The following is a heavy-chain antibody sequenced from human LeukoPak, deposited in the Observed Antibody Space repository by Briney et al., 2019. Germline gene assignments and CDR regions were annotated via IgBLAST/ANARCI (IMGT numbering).Heavy chain of an antibody. CDR3: AKGGDITTSQFDY. Sequence: GGSLRLSCAASGFTFNNCAMTWVRQAPGKGLEWVSLISGSGNSTFYADSVKGRFTISRDNSKNTLYLQMNNLRAEDTALYFCAKGGDITTSQFDYWGQGTLVTVSS. V-gene: IGHV3-23*01. J-gene: IGHJ4*02. CDR1: GFTFNNCA. D-gene: IGHD5-12*01. CDR2: ISGSGNST.